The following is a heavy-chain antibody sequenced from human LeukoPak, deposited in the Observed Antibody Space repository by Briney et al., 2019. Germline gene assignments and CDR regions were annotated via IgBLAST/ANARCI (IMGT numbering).Heavy chain of an antibody. J-gene: IGHJ1*01. CDR3: ARPYCGGDCYSLYFQH. D-gene: IGHD2-21*02. Sequence: GESLKISCKGSGYSFTSYWIGWVRQMPGKGLEWMGIIYPGVSDTRYSPSFQGQVTISADKSISTAYLQWSSLKASDTAMYYCARPYCGGDCYSLYFQHWGQGTLVTVSS. CDR2: IYPGVSDT. CDR1: GYSFTSYW. V-gene: IGHV5-51*01.